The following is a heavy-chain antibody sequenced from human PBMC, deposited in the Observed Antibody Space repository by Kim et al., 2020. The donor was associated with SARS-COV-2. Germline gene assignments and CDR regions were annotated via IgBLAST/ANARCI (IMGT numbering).Heavy chain of an antibody. CDR2: ISSSSSYI. J-gene: IGHJ5*02. Sequence: GGSLRLSCAASGFTFSSYSMNWVRQAPGKGLEWVSSISSSSSYIYYADSVKGRFTISRDNAKNSLYLQMNSLRAEDTAVYYCARDLYYGSGSYPNWFDPWGQGTLVTVSS. V-gene: IGHV3-21*01. D-gene: IGHD3-10*01. CDR3: ARDLYYGSGSYPNWFDP. CDR1: GFTFSSYS.